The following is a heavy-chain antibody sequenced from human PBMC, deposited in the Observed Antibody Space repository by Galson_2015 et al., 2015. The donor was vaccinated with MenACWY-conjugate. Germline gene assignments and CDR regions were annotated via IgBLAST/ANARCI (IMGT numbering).Heavy chain of an antibody. CDR2: IDPSDSYT. D-gene: IGHD2-21*01. CDR1: GYSFTSYW. Sequence: QSGAEVKKPGESLRISCKGSGYSFTSYWISWVRQMPGKGLEWMGKIDPSDSYTNYSPSFQGHVTISADKSISTAYLQWSSLKASDTAMYYCARGEGGNYYYYGMDVWGQGTTVTVSS. J-gene: IGHJ6*02. V-gene: IGHV5-10-1*01. CDR3: ARGEGGNYYYYGMDV.